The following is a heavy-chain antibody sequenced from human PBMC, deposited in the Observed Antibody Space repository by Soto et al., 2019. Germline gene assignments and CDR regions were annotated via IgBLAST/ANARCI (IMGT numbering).Heavy chain of an antibody. Sequence: SETLSLTCAVYGGSFSGYYWSWIRQPPGKGLEWLGEINHSGSTNYNPSLKSRVTISVDTSKNQFSLKLSSVTAADTAVYYCASGYCSSTSCPHDYWGQGTLVTVSS. D-gene: IGHD2-2*01. CDR1: GGSFSGYY. V-gene: IGHV4-34*01. CDR3: ASGYCSSTSCPHDY. J-gene: IGHJ4*02. CDR2: INHSGST.